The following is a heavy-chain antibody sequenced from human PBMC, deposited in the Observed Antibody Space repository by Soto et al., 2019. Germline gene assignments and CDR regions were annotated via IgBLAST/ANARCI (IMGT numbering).Heavy chain of an antibody. CDR2: IYWDDDK. Sequence: QITLKESGPTLVKPTQTLTRTCTFSGFSLSTSGVGVGWIRQPPGKALEWLALIYWDDDKRYSPSLKSRLTITKDTSKNQVDLRMNNMDHVDTATYYCAHSGADDYVLGSYRYSGAFLFGILGQGTMVTVS. V-gene: IGHV2-5*02. D-gene: IGHD3-16*02. J-gene: IGHJ3*02. CDR1: GFSLSTSGVG. CDR3: AHSGADDYVLGSYRYSGAFLFGI.